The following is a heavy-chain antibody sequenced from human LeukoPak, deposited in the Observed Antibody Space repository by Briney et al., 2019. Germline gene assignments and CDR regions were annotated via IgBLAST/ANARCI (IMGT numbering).Heavy chain of an antibody. Sequence: GGSLRLXCAASGFTFSSYAMSWVRQAPGKGLEWVSAISGSGGSTYYADSVKGRFTISRDNSKNTLYLQMNSLRAEDTAVYYCAKARYGGNSDYYYYMDVWGKGTTVTVSS. CDR3: AKARYGGNSDYYYYMDV. D-gene: IGHD4-23*01. J-gene: IGHJ6*03. CDR1: GFTFSSYA. V-gene: IGHV3-23*01. CDR2: ISGSGGST.